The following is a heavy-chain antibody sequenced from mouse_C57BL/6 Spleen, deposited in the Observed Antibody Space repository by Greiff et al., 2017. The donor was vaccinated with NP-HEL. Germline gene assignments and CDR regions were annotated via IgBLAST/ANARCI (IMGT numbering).Heavy chain of an antibody. CDR2: ISYDGSN. J-gene: IGHJ4*01. V-gene: IGHV3-6*01. Sequence: VQLQESGPGLVKPSQSLSLTCSVTGYSITSGYYWNWIRQFPGNKLEWMGYISYDGSNNYNPSLKNRISITRDTSKNQFFLKLNSVTTEDTATYYCARDYGVVDHRGTDAMDYWGQGTSVTVSS. CDR1: GYSITSGYY. CDR3: ARDYGVVDHRGTDAMDY. D-gene: IGHD1-1*01.